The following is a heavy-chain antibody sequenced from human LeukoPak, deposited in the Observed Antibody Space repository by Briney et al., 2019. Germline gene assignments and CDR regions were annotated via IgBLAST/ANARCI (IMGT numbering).Heavy chain of an antibody. Sequence: GGSLRLSCVSSGFSFSNYAMSWVRQAPGKGLEWVSSISGSGGSTHYADSVKGRFTISRDNFKNTLYLQMNSLRAEDTAVYYCAKGSGYSSGWYTFDYWGQGTLVTVSS. CDR3: AKGSGYSSGWYTFDY. V-gene: IGHV3-23*01. CDR1: GFSFSNYA. CDR2: ISGSGGST. J-gene: IGHJ4*02. D-gene: IGHD6-19*01.